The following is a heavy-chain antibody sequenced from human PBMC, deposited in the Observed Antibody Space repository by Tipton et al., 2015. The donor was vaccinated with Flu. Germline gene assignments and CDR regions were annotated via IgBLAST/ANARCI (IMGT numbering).Heavy chain of an antibody. CDR3: ARGGYDFWSGYANSFYFYGRDG. CDR1: GGSFSGYY. V-gene: IGHV4-34*01. Sequence: TLSLTCAVYGGSFSGYYWSWIRQPPGKGLEWIGEINHSGSTNYNPSLKSRVTISVDTSKNQFSLKLSSVTAADTAVYYCARGGYDFWSGYANSFYFYGRDGWGQGTTVTVSS. CDR2: INHSGST. J-gene: IGHJ6*02. D-gene: IGHD3-3*01.